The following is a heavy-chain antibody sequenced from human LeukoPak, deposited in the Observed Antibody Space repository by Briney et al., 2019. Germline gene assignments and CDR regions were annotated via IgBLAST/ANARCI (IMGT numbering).Heavy chain of an antibody. V-gene: IGHV3-30*02. CDR3: AKADSGSYYGLGDYFDY. J-gene: IGHJ4*02. CDR2: IRYDGSDK. Sequence: GGSLRLSCAASGFTFSSYGMHWVRQAPGKGLVWVAFIRYDGSDKYYAESVKGRFTISRDNSKNTLYLQMNSLRAEDTAVYYCAKADSGSYYGLGDYFDYWGQGTLVTVSS. D-gene: IGHD1-26*01. CDR1: GFTFSSYG.